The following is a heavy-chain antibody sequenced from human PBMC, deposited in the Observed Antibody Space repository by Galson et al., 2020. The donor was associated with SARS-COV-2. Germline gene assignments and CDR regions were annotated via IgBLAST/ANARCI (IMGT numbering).Heavy chain of an antibody. V-gene: IGHV1-2*06. J-gene: IGHJ5*02. CDR3: ARDIGFWELLSWFDP. CDR1: GYTFTGYY. CDR2: INPNSGGT. Sequence: ASVKVSCKASGYTFTGYYMHWVRQAPGQGLEWMGRINPNSGGTNYAQKFQCRVTMTRDTSISTAYMELSRLRSDDTAVYYCARDIGFWELLSWFDPWGQGTLVTVSS. D-gene: IGHD3-10*01.